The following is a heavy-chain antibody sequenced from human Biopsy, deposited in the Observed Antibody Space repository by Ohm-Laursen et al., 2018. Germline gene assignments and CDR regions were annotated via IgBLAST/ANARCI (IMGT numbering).Heavy chain of an antibody. CDR3: ARESPLRLGVCGAIRCFKEVFGMDV. Sequence: ASVKVSCKASGYTFGNYYINWVRKVPGQGLEWLGVVNPVVAATMYAQKFQDRITLTRDASTNTVYMDLTSLTSEDTAVYYCARESPLRLGVCGAIRCFKEVFGMDVWGQGTTVIVSS. D-gene: IGHD2-21*01. CDR2: VNPVVAAT. CDR1: GYTFGNYY. V-gene: IGHV1-46*01. J-gene: IGHJ6*02.